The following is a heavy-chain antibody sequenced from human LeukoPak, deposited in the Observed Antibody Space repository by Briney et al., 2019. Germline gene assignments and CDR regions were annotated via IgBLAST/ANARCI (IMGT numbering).Heavy chain of an antibody. CDR2: SNPNSGGT. D-gene: IGHD3-10*01. V-gene: IGHV1-2*02. Sequence: ASVKVSCKASGYTFTGYYMHWVRQAPGQGLEGMGWSNPNSGGTNYAQKFQGRVTMTRDTSISTAYMELSRLRSDDTAVYYCARGRLLWFGKLSPQDFDYWGQGTLVTVSS. CDR3: ARGRLLWFGKLSPQDFDY. J-gene: IGHJ4*02. CDR1: GYTFTGYY.